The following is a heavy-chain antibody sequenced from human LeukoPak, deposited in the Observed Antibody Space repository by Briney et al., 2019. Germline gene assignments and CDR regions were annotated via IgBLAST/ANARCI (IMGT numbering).Heavy chain of an antibody. V-gene: IGHV3-48*02. CDR1: GFTFSDDP. D-gene: IGHD1-26*01. CDR2: IRSRSITI. CDR3: ARDSAFAFDI. Sequence: PGGSLRLSCAASGFTFSDDPMKWAPQAPGKGLEWVAHIRSRSITISYADSVKGRFTISRDNAKNSLYLQMNSLRDEDTAVYYCARDSAFAFDIWGQGTMVTVSA. J-gene: IGHJ3*02.